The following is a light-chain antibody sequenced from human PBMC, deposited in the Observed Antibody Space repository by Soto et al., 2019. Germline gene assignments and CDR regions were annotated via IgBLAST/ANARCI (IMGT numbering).Light chain of an antibody. V-gene: IGKV3-15*01. CDR2: GAS. Sequence: EIVLTQSPATLSVSPGERATLSCMASQSVSSNLAWYQQKRVQAPRLLIYGASTRATGIPARFSGSGSGSEFTLTISSLQSEDFAVYYCQHYNNWPPWTFGQGTKVEIK. CDR3: QHYNNWPPWT. J-gene: IGKJ1*01. CDR1: QSVSSN.